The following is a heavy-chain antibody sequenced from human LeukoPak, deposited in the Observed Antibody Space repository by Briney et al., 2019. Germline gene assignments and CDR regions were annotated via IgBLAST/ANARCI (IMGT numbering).Heavy chain of an antibody. CDR3: TRQGSLGTSGYDY. CDR1: GYSIRSGYQ. V-gene: IGHV4-38-2*01. D-gene: IGHD1-7*01. CDR2: INYSGST. Sequence: PSETLSLTCSVSGYSIRSGYQWGWIRQAPGKGLEWIGSINYSGSTYYNPSLKSRVTISVDTSKNQFSLKLSSVTAADTAVYYCTRQGSLGTSGYDYWGQGTLVTVSS. J-gene: IGHJ4*02.